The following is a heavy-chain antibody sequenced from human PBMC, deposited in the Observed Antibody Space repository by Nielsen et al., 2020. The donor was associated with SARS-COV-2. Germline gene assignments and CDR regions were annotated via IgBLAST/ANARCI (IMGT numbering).Heavy chain of an antibody. CDR3: AKGNSKLSWFGELALYYYYYGLDV. CDR2: ISTSGGGT. J-gene: IGHJ6*02. D-gene: IGHD3-10*01. CDR1: GFTFSDYA. Sequence: GGSLRLSCAASGFTFSDYAMTWVRQAPGRGLEWVSSISTSGGGTYYADSVKGRFTISRDNSKNTVFLHMNSLRAEDTAVYYCAKGNSKLSWFGELALYYYYYGLDVWGQGTTVTVSS. V-gene: IGHV3-23*01.